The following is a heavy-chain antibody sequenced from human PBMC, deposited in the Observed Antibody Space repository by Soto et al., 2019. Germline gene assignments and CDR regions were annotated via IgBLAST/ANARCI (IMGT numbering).Heavy chain of an antibody. D-gene: IGHD2-2*01. CDR3: ARELGYCSSTSCYLGWFDP. J-gene: IGHJ5*02. CDR1: GFTFSSYW. CDR2: INSDGSST. Sequence: GGSLRLSCAASGFTFSSYWMHWVRQAPGKGLVWVSRINSDGSSTSYADSVKGRFTISRDNAKNTLYLQMNSLRAEDTAVYYCARELGYCSSTSCYLGWFDPWGQGTLVTVSS. V-gene: IGHV3-74*01.